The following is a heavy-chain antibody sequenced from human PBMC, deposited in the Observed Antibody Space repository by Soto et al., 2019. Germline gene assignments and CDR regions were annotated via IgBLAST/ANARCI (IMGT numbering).Heavy chain of an antibody. D-gene: IGHD2-15*01. CDR1: GGSISSGGYY. CDR2: IYYSGST. J-gene: IGHJ6*02. CDR3: ARGCSGGSCYLYGMDV. V-gene: IGHV4-31*03. Sequence: QVQLQESGPGLVKPSQTLSLTCTVSGGSISSGGYYWSWIRQHPGKGLEWIGYIYYSGSTYYNPSLKSRVTRAVATSKNQCSLKLSSVTAADTAVYYCARGCSGGSCYLYGMDVWGQGTTVTVSS.